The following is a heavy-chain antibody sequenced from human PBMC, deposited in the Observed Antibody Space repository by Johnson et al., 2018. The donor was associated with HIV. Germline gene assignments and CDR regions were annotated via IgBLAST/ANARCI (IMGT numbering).Heavy chain of an antibody. CDR1: GFTFSSYA. V-gene: IGHV3-30*04. Sequence: QVQLVESGGGVVQPGRSLRLSCAASGFTFSSYAMHWVRQAPGKGLEWVAVISYDGSNKYYADSVKGRFTISRDNSKNTLYLQMNSLRAEDTAVYYCARASDAFDSWGQGTMVTVSS. CDR3: ARASDAFDS. J-gene: IGHJ3*02. CDR2: ISYDGSNK.